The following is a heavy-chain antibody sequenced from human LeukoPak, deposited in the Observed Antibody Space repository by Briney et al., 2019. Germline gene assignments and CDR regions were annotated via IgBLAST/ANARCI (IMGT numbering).Heavy chain of an antibody. CDR1: GFNFSSNW. CDR3: ARSRYVAACQDY. V-gene: IGHV3-74*01. Sequence: GGSLRLSCEASGFNFSSNWMHWVRQAPGEGAVWVSRISSDGKNVNYADSVKGRFTISRDNAKSTLYLQMNSLRVEDTAVYFCARSRYVAACQDYWGQGTPVTVSS. J-gene: IGHJ4*02. CDR2: ISSDGKNV. D-gene: IGHD2-2*01.